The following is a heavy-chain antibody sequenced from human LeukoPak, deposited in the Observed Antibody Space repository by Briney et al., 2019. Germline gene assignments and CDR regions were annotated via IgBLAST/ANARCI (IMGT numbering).Heavy chain of an antibody. V-gene: IGHV4-59*01. D-gene: IGHD6-13*01. J-gene: IGHJ5*02. CDR2: IYYSGST. CDR3: ARVLVAAAVPNWFDP. Sequence: PSETLSLTCAVYGGSFSGYYWSWIRQPPGKGLEWIGYIYYSGSTNYNPSLKSRVTISVDTSKNQFSLKLSSVTAADTAVYYCARVLVAAAVPNWFDPWGQGTLVTVSS. CDR1: GGSFSGYY.